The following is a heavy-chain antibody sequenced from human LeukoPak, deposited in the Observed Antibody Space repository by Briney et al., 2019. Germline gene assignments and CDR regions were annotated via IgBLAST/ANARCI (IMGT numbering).Heavy chain of an antibody. CDR3: ARGYSTARLDY. CDR1: GGSISNYY. CDR2: IYYSGTT. D-gene: IGHD2-8*02. V-gene: IGHV4-59*12. Sequence: SETLSLTCTVSGGSISNYYWSWIRQPPGKGLEWIGYIYYSGTTNYNPSLKSRVTISVDTSKNQFSLKLSSVTAADTAVYYCARGYSTARLDYWGQGTLVTVSS. J-gene: IGHJ4*02.